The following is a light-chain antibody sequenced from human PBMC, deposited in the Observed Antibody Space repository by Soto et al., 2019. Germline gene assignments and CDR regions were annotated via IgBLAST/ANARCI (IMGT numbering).Light chain of an antibody. CDR2: EVN. CDR1: SSDVGGYTY. V-gene: IGLV2-14*01. CDR3: SSYTSSSTLYV. J-gene: IGLJ1*01. Sequence: QSVLTQPASVSGSPRQSITISCTVASSDVGGYTYVSRYQQHPGKAPKLMIYEVNNRPSGVSNRFSGPKSGNTASLTISGLQAEDEADYYCSSYTSSSTLYVFGTGTKVTVL.